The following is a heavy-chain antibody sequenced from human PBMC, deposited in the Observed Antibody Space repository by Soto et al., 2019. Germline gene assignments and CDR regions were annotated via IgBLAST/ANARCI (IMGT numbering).Heavy chain of an antibody. Sequence: ASVKVSCKASGYTFTSYAMHWVRQAPGQRLEWMGWINAGNGNTKYSQKFQGRVTITRDTSASTAYMELSSLRSEDTAVYYCARDYRIAAAGHVPGLYYYYGMDVWGQGTTVTVSS. CDR1: GYTFTSYA. D-gene: IGHD6-13*01. CDR3: ARDYRIAAAGHVPGLYYYYGMDV. V-gene: IGHV1-3*01. J-gene: IGHJ6*02. CDR2: INAGNGNT.